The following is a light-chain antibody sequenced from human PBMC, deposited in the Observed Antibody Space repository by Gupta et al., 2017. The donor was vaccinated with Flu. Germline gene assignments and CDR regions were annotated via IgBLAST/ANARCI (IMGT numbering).Light chain of an antibody. CDR3: SSYTSFSTLV. CDR2: EVR. CDR1: NSAGGGYKF. J-gene: IGLJ3*02. Sequence: QSALTQPASVSGSPGQSITTSCTGTNSAGGGYKFVSWYQQYPGKAPKLIIYEVRNRPSGVSNRFSGSKSGNTASLTISGLQAEDDADYYCSSYTSFSTLVFGGGTKLTVL. V-gene: IGLV2-14*01.